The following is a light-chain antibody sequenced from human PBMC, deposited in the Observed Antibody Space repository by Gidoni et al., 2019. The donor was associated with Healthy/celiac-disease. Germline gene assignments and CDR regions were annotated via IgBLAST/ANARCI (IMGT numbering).Light chain of an antibody. J-gene: IGKJ2*01. CDR1: QSVLYSSKNKNY. CDR2: WAS. Sequence: DIVMTQSPDSLAVSLGERATINCKSSQSVLYSSKNKNYLAWYQQKAGQPPKLLIYWASTRESGVPDRFSGSGSGTDFTLTISSLQDEDVAVYYCQQYYSTPYTFGQGTKLEIK. V-gene: IGKV4-1*01. CDR3: QQYYSTPYT.